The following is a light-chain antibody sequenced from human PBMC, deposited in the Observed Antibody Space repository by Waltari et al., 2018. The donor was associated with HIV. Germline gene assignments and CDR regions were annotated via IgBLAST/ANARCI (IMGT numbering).Light chain of an antibody. CDR2: KDR. V-gene: IGLV3-25*03. CDR3: QSADRSGSHVV. CDR1: ALPNRS. J-gene: IGLJ2*01. Sequence: SYELTQPPSMSVSPGQTARITCFGDALPNRSAYWYQQRPGKAPVLGIYKDRERPSWIPERFSGSNSGTTVTLIISGVQPEDEADYYCQSADRSGSHVVFGGGTKVTV.